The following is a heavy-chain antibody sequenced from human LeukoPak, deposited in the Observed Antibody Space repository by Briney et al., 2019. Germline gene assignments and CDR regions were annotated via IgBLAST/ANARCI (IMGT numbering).Heavy chain of an antibody. CDR3: ARLRRGGGYFDAFDI. CDR1: GYTFTSYA. Sequence: ASVEVSCKASGYTFTSYAMHWVRQAPGQRLEWMGWINAGNGNTKYSQKFQGRVTITRDTSASTAYMELSSLRSEDTAVYYCARLRRGGGYFDAFDIWGQGTMVTVSS. D-gene: IGHD5-12*01. CDR2: INAGNGNT. J-gene: IGHJ3*02. V-gene: IGHV1-3*01.